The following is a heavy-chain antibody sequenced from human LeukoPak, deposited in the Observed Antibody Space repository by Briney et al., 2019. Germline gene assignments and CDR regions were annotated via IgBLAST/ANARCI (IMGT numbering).Heavy chain of an antibody. CDR3: ARLYCSGGSCYLDY. CDR2: IYHSGST. D-gene: IGHD2-15*01. Sequence: SETLSLTCAVSGGSISSGGYSWSWIRQPPGKGLEWIGYIYHSGSTYYDPSLKSRVTISVDRSKNQFSLKLSSVTAADTAVYYCARLYCSGGSCYLDYWGQGTLVTVSS. J-gene: IGHJ4*02. V-gene: IGHV4-30-2*01. CDR1: GGSISSGGYS.